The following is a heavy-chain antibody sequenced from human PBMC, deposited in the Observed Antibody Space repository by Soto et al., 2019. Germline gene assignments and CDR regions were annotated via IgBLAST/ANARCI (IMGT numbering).Heavy chain of an antibody. V-gene: IGHV3-74*01. CDR3: ARENYDFWSGYYLDY. J-gene: IGHJ4*02. Sequence: EVQLVESGGGLVQPGGSLRLSCVVSGITFSTYRMHWVRQAPGKGLVWVSHIKSDGNVTHYTDSVRGRFIISRDNAKNTLFLQMNRLRAEDTAVYYCARENYDFWSGYYLDYWGQGTLVTVSS. CDR2: IKSDGNVT. D-gene: IGHD3-3*01. CDR1: GITFSTYR.